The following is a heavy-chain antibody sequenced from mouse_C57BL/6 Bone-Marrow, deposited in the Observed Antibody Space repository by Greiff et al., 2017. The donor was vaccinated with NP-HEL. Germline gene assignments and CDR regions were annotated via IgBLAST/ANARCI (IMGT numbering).Heavy chain of an antibody. J-gene: IGHJ3*01. CDR1: GFSFNTYA. V-gene: IGHV10-1*01. CDR2: IRSKSNNYAT. CDR3: VRESQLGWFAY. Sequence: DVKLVESGGGLVQPKGSLKLSCAASGFSFNTYAMNWVRQAPGKGLEWVARIRSKSNNYATYYADSVKDRFTISRDDSESMLYLQMNNLKTEDTAMYYCVRESQLGWFAYWGQGTLVTVSA. D-gene: IGHD4-1*02.